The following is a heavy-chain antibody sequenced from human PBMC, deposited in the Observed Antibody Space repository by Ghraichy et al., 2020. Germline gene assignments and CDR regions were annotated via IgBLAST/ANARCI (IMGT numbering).Heavy chain of an antibody. V-gene: IGHV3-30*01. CDR1: GFTFSSYA. CDR3: ARDDNPRSYYYDSSGYYYGFDFDY. J-gene: IGHJ4*02. D-gene: IGHD3-22*01. CDR2: ISYDGSNK. Sequence: LTCAASGFTFSSYAMHWVRQAPGKGLEWVAVISYDGSNKYYADSVKGRFTISRDNSKNTLYLQMNSLRAEDTAVYYCARDDNPRSYYYDSSGYYYGFDFDYWGQGTLVTVSS.